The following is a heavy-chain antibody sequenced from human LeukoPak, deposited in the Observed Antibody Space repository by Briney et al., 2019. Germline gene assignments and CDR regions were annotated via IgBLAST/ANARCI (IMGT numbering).Heavy chain of an antibody. J-gene: IGHJ5*02. CDR3: ARGGYSSGWYGSSWFDP. Sequence: ASVKVSCKASGYTFSSYDINWMRQATGQGLEWMGWMNPNRGNTSYAQKFQGRVTMTRNSSLSTAYMELSSLRSEDTAVYYLARGGYSSGWYGSSWFDPWGQGNLVSVFS. CDR1: GYTFSSYD. D-gene: IGHD6-19*01. CDR2: MNPNRGNT. V-gene: IGHV1-8*01.